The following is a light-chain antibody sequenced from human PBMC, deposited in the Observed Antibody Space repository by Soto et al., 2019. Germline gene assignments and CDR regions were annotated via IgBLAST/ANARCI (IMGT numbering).Light chain of an antibody. Sequence: ELVLPQSAGPLSLSPWARTPTSCRAGQSVSSTYLAWYQQRPGQAHRPIIYGAPIRATGIPDRFSGSGSGTDFTPTISRLEPEDFAVYYCQQCSNWPPITFGQGTRLEIK. CDR2: GAP. CDR1: QSVSSTY. V-gene: IGKV3-20*01. J-gene: IGKJ5*01. CDR3: QQCSNWPPIT.